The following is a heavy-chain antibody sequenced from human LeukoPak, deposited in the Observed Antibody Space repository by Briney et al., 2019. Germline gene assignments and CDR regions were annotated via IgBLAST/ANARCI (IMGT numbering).Heavy chain of an antibody. D-gene: IGHD4-17*01. V-gene: IGHV3-15*01. J-gene: IGHJ4*02. Sequence: GGSLRLSCEASGFSFNKAWMSWVRQAPGKGPEWVGRIKSKTDGGTTDYAAPVNGRFTISRDDSKNMLYLEMNSLKTNDTALYYCSTHSYGRTTVTAFTLWGQGTLVTVSS. CDR1: GFSFNKAW. CDR2: IKSKTDGGTT. CDR3: STHSYGRTTVTAFTL.